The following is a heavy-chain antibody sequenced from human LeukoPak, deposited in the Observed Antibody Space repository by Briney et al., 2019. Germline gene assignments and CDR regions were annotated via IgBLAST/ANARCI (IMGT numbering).Heavy chain of an antibody. CDR1: GFTFSSYA. CDR2: ISYDGSNK. CDR3: ARGGTYYDFWSSFH. D-gene: IGHD3-3*01. V-gene: IGHV3-30-3*01. J-gene: IGHJ4*02. Sequence: PGGSLRLSCAASGFTFSSYAMHWVRQAPGKGLEWVAVISYDGSNKYYADSVKGRFTISRDNSKNTLYLQMNSLRAEDTAVYYCARGGTYYDFWSSFHWGQGTLVTVSS.